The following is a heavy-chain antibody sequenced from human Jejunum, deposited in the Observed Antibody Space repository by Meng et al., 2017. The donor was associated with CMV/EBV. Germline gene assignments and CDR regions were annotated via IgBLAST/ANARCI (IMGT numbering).Heavy chain of an antibody. J-gene: IGHJ4*02. V-gene: IGHV3-9*01. CDR2: ISWSSGVT. D-gene: IGHD3-22*01. CDR1: FTFNDYA. Sequence: FTFNDYAMHWVRQAPGKGLEWVSGISWSSGVTGYADSVKGRFTISRDNAKNSLYLQMNSLRPEDTAVYYCARSTRGYFDITGYFDYWGQGALVTV. CDR3: ARSTRGYFDITGYFDY.